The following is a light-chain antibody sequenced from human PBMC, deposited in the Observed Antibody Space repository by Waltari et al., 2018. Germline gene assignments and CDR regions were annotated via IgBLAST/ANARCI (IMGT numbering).Light chain of an antibody. CDR2: RAS. V-gene: IGKV1-5*03. CDR1: QSISNW. CDR3: QQYNGYSRT. Sequence: QMTQSPSTLSASVGDRVTITCRASQSISNWFAWYQQKPGKVPKLLIYRASDLESGVPSRFSGRGTGTEFTLTITSLQPDDIATYYCQQYNGYSRTFGQGTKVELK. J-gene: IGKJ1*01.